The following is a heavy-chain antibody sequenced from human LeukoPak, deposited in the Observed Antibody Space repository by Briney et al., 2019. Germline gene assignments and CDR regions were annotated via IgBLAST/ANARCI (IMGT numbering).Heavy chain of an antibody. V-gene: IGHV3-48*03. D-gene: IGHD6-19*01. Sequence: PGGSLRLSCAASGFTFSSYEMNWVRQAPGKGLEWVSYISSSGSTIYYADSVKGRFTISRDNSKNTLYLQMNSLRAEDTAVYYCAKESSGWYGGYFDYWGQGTLVTVSS. CDR2: ISSSGSTI. J-gene: IGHJ4*02. CDR3: AKESSGWYGGYFDY. CDR1: GFTFSSYE.